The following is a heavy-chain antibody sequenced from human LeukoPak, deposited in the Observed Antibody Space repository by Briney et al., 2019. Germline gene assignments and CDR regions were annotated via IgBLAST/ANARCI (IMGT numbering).Heavy chain of an antibody. CDR3: ARKTGSYSSGWYVLD. J-gene: IGHJ4*02. Sequence: SVTLSLTCTVSGGSISSYYWSWIRQPPGKGLEWIGYIYYIGSTNYNPSLKSRVTISVDTSKNQFSLKLSSVTAADTAVYYCARKTGSYSSGWYVLDWGQGTLVTVSS. V-gene: IGHV4-59*01. D-gene: IGHD6-19*01. CDR1: GGSISSYY. CDR2: IYYIGST.